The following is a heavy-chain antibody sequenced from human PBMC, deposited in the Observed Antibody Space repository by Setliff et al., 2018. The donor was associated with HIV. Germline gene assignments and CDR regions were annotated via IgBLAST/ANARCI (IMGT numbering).Heavy chain of an antibody. Sequence: GESLTISCAASGFTFSSYEMNWVRQAPGKGLEWVSYISSSGSTIYYADSVKGRFTISRDNAKNSLYLQMNSLRAEDTAVYYCTRVSSSTWYKYWGQGTLVTVSS. J-gene: IGHJ4*02. CDR1: GFTFSSYE. D-gene: IGHD6-13*01. CDR3: TRVSSSTWYKY. V-gene: IGHV3-48*03. CDR2: ISSSGSTI.